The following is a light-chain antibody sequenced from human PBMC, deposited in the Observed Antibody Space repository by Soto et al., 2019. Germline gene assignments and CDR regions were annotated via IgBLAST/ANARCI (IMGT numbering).Light chain of an antibody. CDR3: QSYDSSLNWV. J-gene: IGLJ3*02. CDR2: GNN. Sequence: QSVLTQPPSVSGAPGQRVTISCTGSSSNIGAGYDVHWYQLLPGTAPKLLIYGNNNRPSGVPDRFSGAKSGTSASLAITGLQAEDEADYYCQSYDSSLNWVFGGGTKVTVL. CDR1: SSNIGAGYD. V-gene: IGLV1-40*01.